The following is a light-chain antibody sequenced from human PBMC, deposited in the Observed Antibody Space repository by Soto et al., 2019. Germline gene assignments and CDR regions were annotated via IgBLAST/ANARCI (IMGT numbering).Light chain of an antibody. J-gene: IGKJ4*01. V-gene: IGKV3-15*01. Sequence: EIVITQSPSTLSVSPGERATLSCRASQSVGTNLAWFQQKPGQAPRLLIYGTSTRATGIPVRFSGSGSGTEFTLTISRLQSEDFAVYYCQQYKNWPPITFGGGTKVDIK. CDR3: QQYKNWPPIT. CDR1: QSVGTN. CDR2: GTS.